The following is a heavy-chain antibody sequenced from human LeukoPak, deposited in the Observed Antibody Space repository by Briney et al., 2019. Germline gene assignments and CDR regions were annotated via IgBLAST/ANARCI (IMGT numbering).Heavy chain of an antibody. V-gene: IGHV4-59*01. J-gene: IGHJ4*02. D-gene: IGHD3-10*01. Sequence: SETLSLTCTVSGGSINSYYWSWIRQPPGKGLEWIGYIYYSGSTSYNPSLKSRVTISVDTSKNQFSLKLRSVTAADTAVYFCAREASRAGTYYFGYWGQGTLLTVSS. CDR2: IYYSGST. CDR3: AREASRAGTYYFGY. CDR1: GGSINSYY.